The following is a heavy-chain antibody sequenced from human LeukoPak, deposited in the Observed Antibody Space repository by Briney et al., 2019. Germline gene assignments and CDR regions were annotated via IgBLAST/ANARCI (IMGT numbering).Heavy chain of an antibody. CDR1: GFSFNWSG. V-gene: IGHV3-30*02. D-gene: IGHD2/OR15-2a*01. Sequence: PGGSLRLSCAASGFSFNWSGMHWVRQARGKGLEWVAFIGYDVSNKRYLDSVRGRFTVSRDNSRNTLYLQMNSLRPEDTAMYHCVKESLCRVFEHWGQGTLVAVSP. CDR3: VKESLCRVFEH. J-gene: IGHJ4*02. CDR2: IGYDVSNK.